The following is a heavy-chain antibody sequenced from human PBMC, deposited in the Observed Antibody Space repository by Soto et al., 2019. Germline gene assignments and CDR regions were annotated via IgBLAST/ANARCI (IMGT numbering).Heavy chain of an antibody. D-gene: IGHD3-9*01. V-gene: IGHV4-39*01. CDR2: IYYSGTT. CDR1: GDSSSISSYY. Sequence: LXLTCTVSGDSSSISSYYWGWIRQPPGKGLEWIGSIYYSGTTYYNPSLKSRVTISVDTSKNQFSLKLSSVTAADTAVYYCARHRGYYDILTGYYTELNFDYWGQGTLVTVSS. J-gene: IGHJ4*02. CDR3: ARHRGYYDILTGYYTELNFDY.